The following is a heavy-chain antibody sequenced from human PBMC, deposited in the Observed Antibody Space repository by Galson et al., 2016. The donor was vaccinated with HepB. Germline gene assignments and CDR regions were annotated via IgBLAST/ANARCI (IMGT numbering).Heavy chain of an antibody. Sequence: SVKVSCKASGGTFGTYSFSWVRQAPGQGIEWLGRVVPMLQMTTSAEKFQGRATLTADTSTNIAYMELTSLRSDDTAVYYCARHIGHNSYLDVWGTGTMVTVSS. V-gene: IGHV1-69*02. CDR2: VVPMLQMT. D-gene: IGHD5-24*01. CDR3: ARHIGHNSYLDV. J-gene: IGHJ6*04. CDR1: GGTFGTYS.